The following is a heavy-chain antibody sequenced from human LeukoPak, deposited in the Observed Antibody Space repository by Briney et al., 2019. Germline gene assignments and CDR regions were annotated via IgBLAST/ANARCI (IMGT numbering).Heavy chain of an antibody. J-gene: IGHJ6*02. CDR2: INPGNGDT. CDR1: GYTFTNCA. D-gene: IGHD2-15*01. V-gene: IGHV1-3*01. Sequence: ASVKVSCKGSGYTFTNCAVHWVRQAPGQRLEWLGWINPGNGDTKYSQNFQGRVTVTSDTSAATAYVELNSLTSEDTAVYYCARERWHCRVNCYSVYYYALDVWGQGTTVTVSS. CDR3: ARERWHCRVNCYSVYYYALDV.